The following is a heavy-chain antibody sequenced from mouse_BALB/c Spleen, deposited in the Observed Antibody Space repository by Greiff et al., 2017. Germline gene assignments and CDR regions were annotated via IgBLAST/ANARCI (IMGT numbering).Heavy chain of an antibody. CDR2: IDPANGNT. CDR1: GFNIKDTY. J-gene: IGHJ3*01. CDR3: ARRENYRSIFAY. D-gene: IGHD2-14*01. V-gene: IGHV14-3*02. Sequence: VQLQQSGAELVKPGASVKLSCTASGFNIKDTYMHWVKQRPEQGLEWIGRIDPANGNTKYDPKFQGKATITADASSNTAYLQLSSLTSEDTAVYYCARRENYRSIFAYWGQGTLVTVSA.